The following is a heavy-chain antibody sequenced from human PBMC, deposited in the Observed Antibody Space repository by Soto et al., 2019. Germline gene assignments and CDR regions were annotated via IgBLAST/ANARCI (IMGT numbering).Heavy chain of an antibody. CDR3: VPVVVAATYYYGMDV. CDR2: IKSKTDGGTT. J-gene: IGHJ6*01. CDR1: GFTFSNAW. Sequence: PGGSLRLSCAASGFTFSNAWMNWVRQAPGKGLEWVGRIKSKTDGGTTDYAAPVKGRFTISRDDSKNTLYLQMNSLKTEDTAVYYCVPVVVAATYYYGMDVWGQGTTVTVS. V-gene: IGHV3-15*07. D-gene: IGHD2-15*01.